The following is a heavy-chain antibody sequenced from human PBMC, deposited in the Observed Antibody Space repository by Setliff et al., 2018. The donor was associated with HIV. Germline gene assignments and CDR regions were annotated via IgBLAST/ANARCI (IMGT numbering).Heavy chain of an antibody. J-gene: IGHJ4*02. CDR3: AREIYGSNSRPFDY. CDR1: NVSINTYY. CDR2: IYSSGKT. V-gene: IGHV4-4*07. D-gene: IGHD4-17*01. Sequence: KPSETLSLTCTVSNVSINTYYWSWIRQPAGRPLEWIGRIYSSGKTNYSPPLNSRGSMSIDTSKNQFSLKMSSVTAADTAVYYCAREIYGSNSRPFDYWGQGTLVTVSS.